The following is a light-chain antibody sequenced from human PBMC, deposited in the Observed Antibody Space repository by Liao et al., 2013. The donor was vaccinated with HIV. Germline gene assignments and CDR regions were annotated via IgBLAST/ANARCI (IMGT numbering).Light chain of an antibody. CDR3: QAWDNHIV. Sequence: SYELTQPPSVSVSPGQTASIPCSGDRLGDKYTCWYQQKPGQSPVLVIYQDSKRPSGIPERFSGSNSGNTATLTISGTQAVDEADYYCQAWDNHIVFGGGTQLTVL. J-gene: IGLJ2*01. V-gene: IGLV3-1*01. CDR2: QDS. CDR1: RLGDKY.